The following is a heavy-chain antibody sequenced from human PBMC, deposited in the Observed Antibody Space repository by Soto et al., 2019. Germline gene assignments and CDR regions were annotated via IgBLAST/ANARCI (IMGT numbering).Heavy chain of an antibody. Sequence: QVQLVQSGAEVKKPGSSVKVSCKASGGTFSSYAISWVRQAPGQGLEWMGGIIPIFGTANYAQKFQGRVTITADESTSTAYMELSSLRSEDTAVYYCAKDLRYRSSRYYGMDVWGQGTTVTVSS. CDR2: IIPIFGTA. V-gene: IGHV1-69*01. CDR1: GGTFSSYA. D-gene: IGHD6-6*01. CDR3: AKDLRYRSSRYYGMDV. J-gene: IGHJ6*02.